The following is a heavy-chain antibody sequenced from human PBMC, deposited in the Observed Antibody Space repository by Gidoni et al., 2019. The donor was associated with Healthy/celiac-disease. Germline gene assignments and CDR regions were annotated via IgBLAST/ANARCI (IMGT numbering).Heavy chain of an antibody. D-gene: IGHD2-21*01. CDR2: IYYSGST. V-gene: IGHV4-39*01. CDR3: ALIAILMR. J-gene: IGHJ4*02. CDR1: VGSISSSSYY. Sequence: QLQLQESGPGLVKPSETLSLPCTVSVGSISSSSYYWGWIRQPPGKGLEWIGSIYYSGSTYYNPSLKSRVTISVDTSKNQFSLKLSSVTAADTAVYYCALIAILMRWGQGTLVTVSS.